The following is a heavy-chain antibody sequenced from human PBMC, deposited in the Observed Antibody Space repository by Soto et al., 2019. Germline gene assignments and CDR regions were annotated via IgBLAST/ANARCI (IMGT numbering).Heavy chain of an antibody. J-gene: IGHJ4*02. CDR2: IIPIFGTA. CDR3: ALSGQSLIGYFDY. D-gene: IGHD3-3*01. V-gene: IGHV1-69*01. CDR1: GGTFSSDA. Sequence: QVQLVQSGAEVKKPGSSVKVSCKASGGTFSSDAIRLVRPAPGTGLEWMGGIIPIFGTANSAPKFQVRVTITAAESTSTAYMELSSLSSEDAAVYYCALSGQSLIGYFDYWGQGTLVTFSS.